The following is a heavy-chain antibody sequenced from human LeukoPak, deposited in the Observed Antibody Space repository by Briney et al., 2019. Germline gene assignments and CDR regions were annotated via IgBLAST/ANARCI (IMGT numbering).Heavy chain of an antibody. Sequence: ASVKVSCKASGFTFTGYSLHWVRQAPGQGLEWMGWINPNSGGTNYAQKFQGRVTMTRDTSISTAYMELSRLRSDDTAVYYCARGYYAVITFDYWGQGTLVTVSS. J-gene: IGHJ4*02. V-gene: IGHV1-2*02. D-gene: IGHD3-22*01. CDR2: INPNSGGT. CDR1: GFTFTGYS. CDR3: ARGYYAVITFDY.